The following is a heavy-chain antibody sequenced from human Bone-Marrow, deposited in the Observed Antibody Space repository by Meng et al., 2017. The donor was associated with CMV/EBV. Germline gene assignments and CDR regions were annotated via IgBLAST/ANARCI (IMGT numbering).Heavy chain of an antibody. V-gene: IGHV1-8*03. CDR2: MNPNSGNT. CDR3: ARGPLPVNEYPKIVTYYYYGMDV. Sequence: ASVKVSCKASGYTFTSYDINWVRQATGQGLEWMGWMNPNSGNTGYAQKFQGRVTITRNTSISTAYMELSSLRSEDTAVYYCARGPLPVNEYPKIVTYYYYGMDVWGQGTTVTVSS. D-gene: IGHD2-2*01. CDR1: GYTFTSYD. J-gene: IGHJ6*02.